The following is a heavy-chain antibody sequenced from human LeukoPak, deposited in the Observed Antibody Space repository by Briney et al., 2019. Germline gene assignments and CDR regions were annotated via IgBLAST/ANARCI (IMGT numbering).Heavy chain of an antibody. J-gene: IGHJ6*03. CDR1: GGSISSYY. CDR3: ARGKPYSSSYPYYYYMDV. Sequence: PSETLSLTCTVSGGSISSYYWSWIRQPPGKGLEWIGYIYHSGSTNYNPSLKSRVTISVDTSKNQFSLKLSSVTAADTAVYYCARGKPYSSSYPYYYYMDVWGKGTTVTVSS. D-gene: IGHD6-6*01. V-gene: IGHV4-59*01. CDR2: IYHSGST.